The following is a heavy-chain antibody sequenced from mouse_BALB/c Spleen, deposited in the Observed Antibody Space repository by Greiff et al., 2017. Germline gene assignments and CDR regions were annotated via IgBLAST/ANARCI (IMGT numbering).Heavy chain of an antibody. CDR1: GFTFTDYY. D-gene: IGHD1-2*01. Sequence: EVHLVESGGGLVQPGGSLRLSCATSGFTFTDYYMSWVRQPPGKALEWLGFIRNKANGYTTEYSASVKGRFTISRDNSQSILYLQMNTLRAEDSATYYCARDMGTTATWFAYWGQGTLVTVSA. V-gene: IGHV7-3*02. CDR3: ARDMGTTATWFAY. CDR2: IRNKANGYTT. J-gene: IGHJ3*01.